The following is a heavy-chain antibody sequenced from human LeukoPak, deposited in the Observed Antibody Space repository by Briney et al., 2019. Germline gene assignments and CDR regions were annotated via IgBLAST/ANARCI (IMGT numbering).Heavy chain of an antibody. V-gene: IGHV4-34*01. D-gene: IGHD5-18*01. CDR1: GGSISSYY. CDR3: ARGRGYSYGYSYYYYGMDV. CDR2: INHSGST. J-gene: IGHJ6*02. Sequence: SETLSLTCTVSGGSISSYYWSWIRQPPGKGLEWIGEINHSGSTNYNPSLKSRVTISVDTSKNQFSLKLSSVTAADTAVYYCARGRGYSYGYSYYYYGMDVWGQGTTVTVSS.